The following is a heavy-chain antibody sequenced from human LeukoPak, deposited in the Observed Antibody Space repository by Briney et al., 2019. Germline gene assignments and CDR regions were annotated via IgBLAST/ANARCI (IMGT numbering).Heavy chain of an antibody. CDR3: ARRSGYTYGYPSRHSFDS. V-gene: IGHV1-46*04. D-gene: IGHD5-18*01. J-gene: IGHJ4*02. CDR1: GYTFPSYT. CDR2: MDPSGGIT. Sequence: GASGKVCCKAAGYTFPSYTLHWGRQAPGQGLEWRGKMDPSGGITADTPRLQGRVTMTRDTSTSTVYMELSSLTSEDTAVYPCARRSGYTYGYPSRHSFDSWGQGTLVTASS.